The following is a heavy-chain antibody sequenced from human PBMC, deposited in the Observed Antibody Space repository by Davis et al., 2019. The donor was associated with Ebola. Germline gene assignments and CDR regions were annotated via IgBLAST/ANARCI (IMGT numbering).Heavy chain of an antibody. J-gene: IGHJ6*02. Sequence: KVSCKGSGYSFTSSWIGWVRQMPGEGLEWMGFMYPDDSDTRFSPSFQGQVTMSVDKSISTAFLQWSTLKASDTATYYCARRGSSYGMDVWGQGTTVTVSS. CDR2: MYPDDSDT. CDR1: GYSFTSSW. V-gene: IGHV5-51*01. CDR3: ARRGSSYGMDV.